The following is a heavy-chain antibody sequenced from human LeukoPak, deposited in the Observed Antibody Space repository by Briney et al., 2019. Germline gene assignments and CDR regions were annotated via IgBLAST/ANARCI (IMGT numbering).Heavy chain of an antibody. Sequence: PSETLSLTCTVSGYSISSGYYWGWIQQPPGKGLERIGSIYHSGSTYYNPSLKSRVTISVDTSKNQFSLKLSSVTAADTAVYYCARDYYDSSGYPNDAFDIWGQGTMVTVSS. J-gene: IGHJ3*02. V-gene: IGHV4-38-2*02. D-gene: IGHD3-22*01. CDR2: IYHSGST. CDR3: ARDYYDSSGYPNDAFDI. CDR1: GYSISSGYY.